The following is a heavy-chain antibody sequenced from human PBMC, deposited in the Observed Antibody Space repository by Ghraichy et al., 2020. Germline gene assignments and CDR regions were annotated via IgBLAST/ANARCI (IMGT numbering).Heavy chain of an antibody. V-gene: IGHV4-61*02. D-gene: IGHD1-14*01. Sequence: SETLSLTCTVSGGSISTTSYYWSWIRQSAGKGLEWIGRIYSGGGAKYNPSLQSRVSISLDASQNQFSLRLTSVTAADTAVYYCVRDPRNAFDKWGQGTSVTVSS. CDR2: IYSGGGA. CDR3: VRDPRNAFDK. CDR1: GGSISTTSYY. J-gene: IGHJ3*02.